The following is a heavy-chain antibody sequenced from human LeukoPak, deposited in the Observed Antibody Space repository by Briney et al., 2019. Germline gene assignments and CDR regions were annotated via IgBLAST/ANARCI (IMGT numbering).Heavy chain of an antibody. CDR3: AIGRGLSSYDAFDI. V-gene: IGHV3-20*01. Sequence: PGGSLRLSCAASGFTFDDYGMSWVRQAPGKGLEWVSGINWNGGSTGYADSVKGRFTISRDNAKNSLYLQMNSLRAEDTALYHCAIGRGLSSYDAFDIWGQGTMVTVYS. CDR2: INWNGGST. CDR1: GFTFDDYG. J-gene: IGHJ3*02. D-gene: IGHD2-8*02.